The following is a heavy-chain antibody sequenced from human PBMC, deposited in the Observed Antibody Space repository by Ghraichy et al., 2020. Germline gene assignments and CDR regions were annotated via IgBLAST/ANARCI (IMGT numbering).Heavy chain of an antibody. D-gene: IGHD6-25*01. CDR2: INNDGSDT. Sequence: GGPLRLSCAASGFTFSTYWMHWVRQAPGKGLVWVSRINNDGSDTIYADSVKGRCTISRDNAKNILYLQMNSLRAEDTAVYFCARGGRSHAFDVWGQGTMVTVS. V-gene: IGHV3-74*01. J-gene: IGHJ3*01. CDR3: ARGGRSHAFDV. CDR1: GFTFSTYW.